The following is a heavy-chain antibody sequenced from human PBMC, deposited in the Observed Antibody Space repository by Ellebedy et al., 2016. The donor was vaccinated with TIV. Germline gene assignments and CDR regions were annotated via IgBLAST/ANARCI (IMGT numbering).Heavy chain of an antibody. Sequence: PGGSLRLSCAASGFTFSDYYMSWIRQAPGKGLEWVSYISSSGITIYYAGSVKGRFTISRDNAKNSLYLQMKSLRAEDTAVDYCARDGVTGFGDYYYGMDVWGQGTTVTVSS. V-gene: IGHV3-11*04. J-gene: IGHJ6*02. D-gene: IGHD2-21*02. CDR2: ISSSGITI. CDR3: ARDGVTGFGDYYYGMDV. CDR1: GFTFSDYY.